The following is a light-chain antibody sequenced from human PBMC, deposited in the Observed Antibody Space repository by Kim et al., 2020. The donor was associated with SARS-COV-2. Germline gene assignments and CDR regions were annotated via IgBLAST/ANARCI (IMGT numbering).Light chain of an antibody. CDR1: SGHSNYA. V-gene: IGLV4-69*01. CDR2: LHSDGSN. Sequence: QPVLTQSPSASASLGASVKLTCTLSSGHSNYAIAWHQQQPEKGPRYLMKLHSDGSNSKGDGIPDRFSGSSSGAERHLTISSLQADDEADYYCQTWGTGIPKVFGGGTQLTVL. J-gene: IGLJ3*02. CDR3: QTWGTGIPKV.